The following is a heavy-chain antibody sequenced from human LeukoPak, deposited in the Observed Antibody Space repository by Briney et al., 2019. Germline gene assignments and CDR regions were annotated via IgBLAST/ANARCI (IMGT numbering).Heavy chain of an antibody. Sequence: GGSLRLSCAASGFTFSSYSMNWVRQAPGKGLEWVLSISSSSSYIYYADSVKGRFTISIDNAKNSLHLKMNCLRGEDTSVYYCPRGPYYDFWSGYYQNWFDPWGQETLVTVSS. CDR1: GFTFSSYS. CDR3: PRGPYYDFWSGYYQNWFDP. D-gene: IGHD3-3*01. J-gene: IGHJ5*02. CDR2: ISSSSSYI. V-gene: IGHV3-21*01.